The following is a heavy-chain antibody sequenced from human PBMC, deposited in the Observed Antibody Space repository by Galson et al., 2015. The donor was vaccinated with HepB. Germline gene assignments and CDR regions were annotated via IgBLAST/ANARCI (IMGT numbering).Heavy chain of an antibody. Sequence: SLRLSCAASGFTFRSFGMHWVRQAPGKGLEWVAVISYGGSNNYYADSVKGRFTISRDNSKNTLFLQMNSLRAEDTAVYYCAKDRDGTEGMDVWGQGTTVTVSS. J-gene: IGHJ6*02. CDR3: AKDRDGTEGMDV. CDR1: GFTFRSFG. CDR2: ISYGGSNN. V-gene: IGHV3-30*18.